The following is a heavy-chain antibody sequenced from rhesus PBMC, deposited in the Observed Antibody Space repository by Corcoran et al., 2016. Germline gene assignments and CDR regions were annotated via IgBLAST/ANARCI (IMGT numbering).Heavy chain of an antibody. CDR1: GGSISSSY. D-gene: IGHD2-39*02. J-gene: IGHJ4*01. CDR2: IYGSGSST. Sequence: QLQLQESGPGLVKPSETLSVTCAVSGGSISSSYWSWIRQAPGKGLEWIGYIYGSGSSTNYNPSLKRRVTLSVDTSKNQLSLKLSSVTAADTAVYYCARAPLEWWSFDYWGQGVLVTVSS. CDR3: ARAPLEWWSFDY. V-gene: IGHV4-169*02.